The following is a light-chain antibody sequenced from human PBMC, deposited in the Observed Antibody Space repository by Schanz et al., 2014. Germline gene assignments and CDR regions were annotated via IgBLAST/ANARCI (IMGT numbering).Light chain of an antibody. CDR1: SSDVGSYNY. CDR2: DVT. J-gene: IGLJ1*01. CDR3: SSYTSISTLNYV. Sequence: QSALTQPRSVSGSPGQSVTISCTGASSDVGSYNYVSWYQQYAGKAPKLLIYDVTKRPSGVPDRFSGSKSGITASLTISGLQAVDEADYYCSSYTSISTLNYVFGSGTKLTVL. V-gene: IGLV2-11*01.